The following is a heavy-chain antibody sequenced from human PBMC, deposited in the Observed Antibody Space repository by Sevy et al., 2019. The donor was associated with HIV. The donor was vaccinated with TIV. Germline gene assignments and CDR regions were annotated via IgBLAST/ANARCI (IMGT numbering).Heavy chain of an antibody. CDR1: GFSFKTFG. Sequence: GSLRLSCAASGFSFKTFGMHWVRQAPGKGLEWVAVMSYDGNNKYYTESVKGRFTISRDNAKNTLYLEMNSLRAEDTAVYFCARDLIAFAMYYADVSGYPSDYWGQGTQVTVSS. CDR2: MSYDGNNK. J-gene: IGHJ4*02. D-gene: IGHD5-12*01. CDR3: ARDLIAFAMYYADVSGYPSDY. V-gene: IGHV3-30*03.